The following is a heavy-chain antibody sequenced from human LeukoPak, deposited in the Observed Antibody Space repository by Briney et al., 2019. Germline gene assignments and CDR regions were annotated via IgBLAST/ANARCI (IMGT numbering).Heavy chain of an antibody. Sequence: ASVEVSCKASGYTFTSYGISWVRQAPGQGLEWMGWISAYNGNTNYAQKLQGRVTMTTDTSTSTAYMELRSLRSDDTAVYYCARDDSGSYYYYYYYGMDVWGQGTTVTVSS. D-gene: IGHD1-26*01. CDR3: ARDDSGSYYYYYYYGMDV. CDR2: ISAYNGNT. CDR1: GYTFTSYG. J-gene: IGHJ6*02. V-gene: IGHV1-18*01.